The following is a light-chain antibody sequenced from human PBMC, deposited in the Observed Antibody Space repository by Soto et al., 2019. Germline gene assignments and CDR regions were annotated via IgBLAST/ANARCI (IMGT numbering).Light chain of an antibody. V-gene: IGLV2-14*01. CDR3: SSYTDSSNYG. CDR2: QVT. Sequence: QSLLTQPPAVSGFPGQSITSSFTGASRDLAIYNDVCWYQQQPGKAPKLMIYQVTNRPSGVSNRFSGSRSGNTASLTISGLQAEDEADYYCSSYTDSSNYGFGTGTKVTVL. CDR1: SRDLAIYND. J-gene: IGLJ1*01.